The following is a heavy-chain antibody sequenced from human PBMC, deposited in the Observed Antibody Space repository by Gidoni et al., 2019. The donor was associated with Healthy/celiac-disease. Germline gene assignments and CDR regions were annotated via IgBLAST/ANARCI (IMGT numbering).Heavy chain of an antibody. J-gene: IGHJ4*02. D-gene: IGHD3-22*01. CDR1: GYTFTGYY. Sequence: QVQLVQSGAEVKKPGASVKFACKASGYTFTGYYMHWVRQAPGQGLEWMGWINPNSGGTNYAQKFQGRVTMTRDTSISTAYMELSRLRSDDTAVYYCARDLRDYYDSSGYYDYWGQGTLVTVSS. CDR3: ARDLRDYYDSSGYYDY. CDR2: INPNSGGT. V-gene: IGHV1-2*02.